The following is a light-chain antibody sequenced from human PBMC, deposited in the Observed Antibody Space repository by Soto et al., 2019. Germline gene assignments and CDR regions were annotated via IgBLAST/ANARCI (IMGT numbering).Light chain of an antibody. CDR3: LQDYSYPRT. CDR2: ATS. J-gene: IGKJ1*01. CDR1: QDIRTE. Sequence: AIQMTQSPSSLPASVGDRVTITCRASQDIRTELGWYQQKPGKAPKLLIYATSSLQGGVPSRFSGSGSGTDFTLTISSLQPEDFATYYCLQDYSYPRTFGQGTKVEIK. V-gene: IGKV1-6*01.